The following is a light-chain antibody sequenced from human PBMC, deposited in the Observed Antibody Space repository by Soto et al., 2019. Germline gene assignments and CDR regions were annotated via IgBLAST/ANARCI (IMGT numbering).Light chain of an antibody. Sequence: DIQMTQSPSTLSASVGDRVTITCWASQNINNWLAWYQQKAGKAPKLLIFGSSTLETGVPSRFSGGGSGTEFTLTISGLQPEDFATYYCQQYDTFSYSFGQGTKLEI. J-gene: IGKJ2*03. V-gene: IGKV1-5*03. CDR3: QQYDTFSYS. CDR2: GSS. CDR1: QNINNW.